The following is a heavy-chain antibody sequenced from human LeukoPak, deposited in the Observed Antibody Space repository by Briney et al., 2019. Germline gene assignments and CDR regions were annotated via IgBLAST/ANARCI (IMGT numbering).Heavy chain of an antibody. D-gene: IGHD1-26*01. CDR2: INNSGST. CDR3: ARGYNRGSYYNY. CDR1: GGSFSGNY. V-gene: IGHV4-34*01. Sequence: SETRSLTCVVYGGSFSGNYGGWIRQPPGKGLGWVGEINNSGSTNYNPSLKSRVTISVDTPKHQFSLKVSSVTAADTAVYFCARGYNRGSYYNYWGQGTLVTVSS. J-gene: IGHJ4*02.